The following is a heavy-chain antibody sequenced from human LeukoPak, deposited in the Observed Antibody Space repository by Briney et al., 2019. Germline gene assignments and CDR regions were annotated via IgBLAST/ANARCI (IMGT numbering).Heavy chain of an antibody. D-gene: IGHD1-26*01. J-gene: IGHJ4*02. CDR1: GFTFSNSG. V-gene: IGHV3-49*04. CDR3: SRANAVGGTTTLGY. CDR2: IGSKAYGGTI. Sequence: QPGRSLRLSCAASGFTFSNSGMHWVRQAPGKGLAWVGFIGSKAYGGTIEYAASVKGRFTISRDDSKSIAYLQMNSLKTEDTAVYYCSRANAVGGTTTLGYWGQGTLVTVSS.